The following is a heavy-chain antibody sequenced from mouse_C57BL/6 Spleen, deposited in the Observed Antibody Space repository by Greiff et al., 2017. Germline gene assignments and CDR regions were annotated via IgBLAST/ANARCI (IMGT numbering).Heavy chain of an antibody. V-gene: IGHV2-2*01. D-gene: IGHD2-1*01. CDR1: GFSLTSYG. CDR3: ARNNYGNYVRAMDY. CDR2: IWSGGST. Sequence: VQLVESGPGLVQPSQSLSITCTVSGFSLTSYGVHWVRQSPGKGLEWLGVIWSGGSTDYNAAFISRLSISKDNSKSQVFFKMNSLQADDTAIYYCARNNYGNYVRAMDYWGQGASVTVSS. J-gene: IGHJ4*01.